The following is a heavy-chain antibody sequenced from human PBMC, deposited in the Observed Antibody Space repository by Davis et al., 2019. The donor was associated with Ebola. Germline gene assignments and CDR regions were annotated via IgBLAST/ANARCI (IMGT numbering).Heavy chain of an antibody. J-gene: IGHJ4*02. V-gene: IGHV4-34*01. D-gene: IGHD1-26*01. CDR2: INHSGST. Sequence: SETLSLTCAVYGGSFSAYYWTWIRQPPGKGLEWIGEINHSGSTNYNPSLKSRVTISVDRSKNQFSLELTSVTAADTAVYFCAREVFGGTYRDYWGQGTLVTVSS. CDR3: AREVFGGTYRDY. CDR1: GGSFSAYY.